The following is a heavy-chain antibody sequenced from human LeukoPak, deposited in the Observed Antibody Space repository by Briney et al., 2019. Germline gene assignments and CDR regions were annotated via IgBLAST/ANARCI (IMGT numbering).Heavy chain of an antibody. CDR3: ARDRVYRGSYPDYYYGMDV. CDR2: IIPIFGTA. CDR1: GGTFSSYA. Sequence: SVKVSCKASGGTFSSYAISWVRQAPGQGLEWMGGIIPIFGTANYAQKFQGRVTITADESTSTAYMELSSLRSEDTAVYYCARDRVYRGSYPDYYYGMDVWGQGTTVTVSS. V-gene: IGHV1-69*13. J-gene: IGHJ6*02. D-gene: IGHD1-26*01.